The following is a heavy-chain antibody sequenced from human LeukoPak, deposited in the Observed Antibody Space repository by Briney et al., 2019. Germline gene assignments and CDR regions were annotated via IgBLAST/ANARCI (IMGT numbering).Heavy chain of an antibody. J-gene: IGHJ3*02. CDR2: IYPADSTA. CDR3: ANVVGATPIGAFDI. CDR1: GYSFTTYW. Sequence: GESLKISCKGSGYSFTTYWIGWVRQMPGKGLEWMGIIYPADSTAHYSPSFQGQVTISVDKSINTAYLQWSRLKASDTAMYYCANVVGATPIGAFDIWGQGTMVTVSS. V-gene: IGHV5-51*01. D-gene: IGHD1-26*01.